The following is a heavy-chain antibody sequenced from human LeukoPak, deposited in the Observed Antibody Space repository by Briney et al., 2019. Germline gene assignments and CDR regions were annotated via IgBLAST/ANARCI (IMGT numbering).Heavy chain of an antibody. J-gene: IGHJ4*02. D-gene: IGHD2-21*02. Sequence: GGSLRLSCAASGFTFSNAWMSWVRQAPGKGLEWVGRIKSKTDGGTTDYAAPVKGRFTISRDDSKNTLYLQMNSLKTEDTAVYYCTTDYFCGGDCYFHFDYWGQGTLVTVSS. V-gene: IGHV3-15*01. CDR2: IKSKTDGGTT. CDR1: GFTFSNAW. CDR3: TTDYFCGGDCYFHFDY.